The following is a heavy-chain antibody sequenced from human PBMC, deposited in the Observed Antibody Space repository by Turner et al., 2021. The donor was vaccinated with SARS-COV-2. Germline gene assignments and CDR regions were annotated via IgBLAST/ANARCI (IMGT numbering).Heavy chain of an antibody. V-gene: IGHV3-7*03. D-gene: IGHD2-15*01. J-gene: IGHJ6*02. CDR1: GFTFTNFW. CDR3: ARHRSGIRYIYYYYALDV. Sequence: EVQLVESGGGLVQPGGSLRLSCVASGFTFTNFWMSWVRQAPGKGLEWVANIKQDESEKNYVETVKGRFSMSRDNAENSLYLQMNSLRAEDTAVYYCARHRSGIRYIYYYYALDVWGQGTTVTVSS. CDR2: IKQDESEK.